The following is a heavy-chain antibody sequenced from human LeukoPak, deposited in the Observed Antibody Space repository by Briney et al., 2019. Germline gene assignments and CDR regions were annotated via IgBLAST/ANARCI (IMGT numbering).Heavy chain of an antibody. D-gene: IGHD6-13*01. Sequence: SETLSLTCAVYGGSFSGYYWSWIRQPAGKGLEWIGRIYTSGSTNYNPSLKSRVTMSVDTSKNQFSLKLSSVTAADTAVYYCARDRAAADYTYYFDYWGQGTLVTVSS. CDR1: GGSFSGYY. V-gene: IGHV4-4*07. J-gene: IGHJ4*02. CDR2: IYTSGST. CDR3: ARDRAAADYTYYFDY.